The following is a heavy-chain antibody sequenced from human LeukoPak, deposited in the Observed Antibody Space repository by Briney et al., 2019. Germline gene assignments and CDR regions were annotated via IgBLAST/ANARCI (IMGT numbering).Heavy chain of an antibody. D-gene: IGHD3-10*01. J-gene: IGHJ4*02. CDR2: INPNSGGT. V-gene: IGHV1-2*02. CDR3: ARVSLFGPVDY. Sequence: ALVKVSCKASGYTFTGNYMHWVRQAPGQGLEWMGWINPNSGGTNYAQKFQGRVTMTRDTSISTAYMELSRLRSDDTAVYYCARVSLFGPVDYWGQGTLVTVSS. CDR1: GYTFTGNY.